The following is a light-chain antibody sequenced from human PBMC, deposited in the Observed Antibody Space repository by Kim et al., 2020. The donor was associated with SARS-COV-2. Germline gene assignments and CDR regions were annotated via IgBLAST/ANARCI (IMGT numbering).Light chain of an antibody. CDR1: QGISKH. Sequence: SVGAGVTITGRASQGISKHLAWFQQKPGKGPKRLIYAASTSQSGVPSRFSGSGTGTEFTLTISSLQPEDFATYYCLQHNTYPITFGQGTRLEIK. J-gene: IGKJ5*01. V-gene: IGKV1-17*03. CDR2: AAS. CDR3: LQHNTYPIT.